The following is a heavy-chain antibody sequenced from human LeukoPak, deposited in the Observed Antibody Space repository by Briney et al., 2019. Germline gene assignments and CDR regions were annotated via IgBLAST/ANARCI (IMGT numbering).Heavy chain of an antibody. J-gene: IGHJ4*02. V-gene: IGHV1-3*01. CDR1: GYTFTSYA. CDR2: INAGNGNT. D-gene: IGHD6-13*01. CDR3: AKDRSRLGYGSSWDFDY. Sequence: ASVKVSCKASGYTFTSYAMHWVRQAPGQRLEWMGWINAGNGNTKYSQKFQGRVTITRDTSASTAYMELSSLRAEDTAVYYCAKDRSRLGYGSSWDFDYWGQGTLVTVSS.